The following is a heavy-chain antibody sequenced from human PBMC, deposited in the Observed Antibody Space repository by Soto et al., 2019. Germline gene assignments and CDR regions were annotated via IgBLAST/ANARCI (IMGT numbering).Heavy chain of an antibody. V-gene: IGHV4-30-4*01. CDR2: IYYSGST. CDR1: GGSISSGDYY. D-gene: IGHD4-17*01. Sequence: QVQLQESGPGLVKPSQTLSLTCTVSGGSISSGDYYWSWIRQPPGKGLEWIGYIYYSGSTYYNPSLKSRXXLXVXXSKNQFSLKLSSVTAADTAVYYCAREDMTTPTFDYWGQGTLVTVSS. J-gene: IGHJ4*02. CDR3: AREDMTTPTFDY.